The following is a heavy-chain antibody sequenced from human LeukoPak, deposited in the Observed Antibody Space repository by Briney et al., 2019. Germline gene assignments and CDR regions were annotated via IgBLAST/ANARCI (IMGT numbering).Heavy chain of an antibody. Sequence: VASVKVSCKASGYTFTGYYMHWVRQAPGQGLEWMGWINPDSGGTNNAQKFQGRVTMTRDTSISTAYMELSRLRSDDTAVYYCARGAGNYYFYGMDVWGQGTTVTVSS. CDR3: ARGAGNYYFYGMDV. CDR1: GYTFTGYY. J-gene: IGHJ6*02. CDR2: INPDSGGT. V-gene: IGHV1-2*02.